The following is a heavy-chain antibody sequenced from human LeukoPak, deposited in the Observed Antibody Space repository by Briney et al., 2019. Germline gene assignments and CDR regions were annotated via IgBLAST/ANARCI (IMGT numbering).Heavy chain of an antibody. CDR1: GFTFSTYA. CDR2: FSGSGGST. V-gene: IGHV3-23*01. Sequence: GGSLRLSCAASGFTFSTYAMSWVRQAPGKGLEWVSTFSGSGGSTYYADSVKGRFTISRDNSKNTLYLQMNSLRAEGTAVYYCARDLDWGAFDAWGQGTLVTASS. CDR3: ARDLDWGAFDA. J-gene: IGHJ5*02. D-gene: IGHD3-9*01.